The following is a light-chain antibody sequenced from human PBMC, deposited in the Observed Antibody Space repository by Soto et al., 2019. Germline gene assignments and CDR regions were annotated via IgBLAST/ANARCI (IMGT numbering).Light chain of an antibody. CDR1: QSVSSSY. J-gene: IGKJ2*01. V-gene: IGKV3-20*01. CDR2: GAS. Sequence: EIVLTQSPGTLPLSPGERATLSCRASQSVSSSYLAWYQQKPGQAPRLLIYGASSTATGIPDRFSGSGSGTDFTLTISRLEPEDFAGYYCQQYGSSPYTFGQGTKLEIK. CDR3: QQYGSSPYT.